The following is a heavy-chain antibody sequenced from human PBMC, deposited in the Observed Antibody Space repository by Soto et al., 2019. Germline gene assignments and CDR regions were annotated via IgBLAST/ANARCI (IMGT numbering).Heavy chain of an antibody. Sequence: QVQLQESGPGLVKPSETLSLTCTVSGDSIRSYYWAWIRQPPGQGLEWIGYISDSGSTTYRPSLRRREHTPVSMSKNQFTPKGRPVTPAYTAAYYSAGHPATNTIPGESDSGGTGILVTVS. CDR1: GDSIRSYY. D-gene: IGHD2-21*02. J-gene: IGHJ4*02. CDR2: ISDSGST. CDR3: AGHPATNTIPGESDS. V-gene: IGHV4-59*08.